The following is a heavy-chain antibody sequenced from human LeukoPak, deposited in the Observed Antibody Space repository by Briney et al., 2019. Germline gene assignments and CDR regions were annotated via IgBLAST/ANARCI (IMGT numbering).Heavy chain of an antibody. Sequence: SGRSLRLSCAASGFIFDNYAMHWVRHAPGKGPEWVSGISWNSGGIGYADSVKGRFTISRDNAKNSLYLQMKSLRVEDTAFYYCVKDLTYSSTLPRPDYWGQGTLVTVSS. D-gene: IGHD5-18*01. V-gene: IGHV3-9*01. CDR1: GFIFDNYA. J-gene: IGHJ4*02. CDR2: ISWNSGGI. CDR3: VKDLTYSSTLPRPDY.